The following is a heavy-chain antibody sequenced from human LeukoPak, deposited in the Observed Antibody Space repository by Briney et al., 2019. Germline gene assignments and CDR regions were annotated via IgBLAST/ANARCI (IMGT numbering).Heavy chain of an antibody. CDR1: GFTFSSYA. CDR2: ISGSGGST. J-gene: IGHJ4*02. D-gene: IGHD3-22*01. V-gene: IGHV3-23*01. Sequence: GGSLRLSCAASGFTFSSYAMSWVRQAPGKGLEWVSAISGSGGSTYYADSVKGRFTISRDNSKNTLYLQMNSLRVEDTAVYYCAKDTNTMIVVGLFDYWGQGTLVTVSS. CDR3: AKDTNTMIVVGLFDY.